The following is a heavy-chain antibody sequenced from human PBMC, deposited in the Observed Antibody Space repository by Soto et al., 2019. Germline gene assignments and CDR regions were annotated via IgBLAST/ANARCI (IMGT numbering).Heavy chain of an antibody. CDR2: IIPILGIA. V-gene: IGHV1-69*08. Sequence: QVQLVQSGAEVKKPGSSVKVSCKASGGTFSSYTISWVRQAPGQGLGLMGRIIPILGIANYAQKFQGRVTITADKSTSSAYMELSSLRSEDTAVYYCARDLIVVLTASNGMDVWGQGTTVTVSS. CDR3: ARDLIVVLTASNGMDV. J-gene: IGHJ6*02. D-gene: IGHD2-21*02. CDR1: GGTFSSYT.